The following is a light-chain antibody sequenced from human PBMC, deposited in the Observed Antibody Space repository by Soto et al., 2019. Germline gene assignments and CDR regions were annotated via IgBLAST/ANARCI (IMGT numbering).Light chain of an antibody. CDR3: SSYTTSSTLV. CDR2: EVS. Sequence: QSVLTQPASVSGSPGQSITISCTGTSSDVGGYDYVSWYQQYPGKAPKPIIYEVSNRPSGVSARFSGSKSGSTASLTISGLQAEDDADYYCSSYTTSSTLVFGGGTKLTVL. V-gene: IGLV2-14*01. CDR1: SSDVGGYDY. J-gene: IGLJ3*02.